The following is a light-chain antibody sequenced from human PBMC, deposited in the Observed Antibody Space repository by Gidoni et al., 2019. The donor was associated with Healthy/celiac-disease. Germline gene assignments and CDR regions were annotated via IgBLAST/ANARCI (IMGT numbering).Light chain of an antibody. J-gene: IGKJ3*01. CDR2: AAS. CDR3: QQSYNTPPVT. Sequence: DNQMTQSPSSLSASVGDRVTITCRASQSISSYLNWYQQKTGKAPKLLIYAASSLQRGVPSRFSSSRCGTDFTLTISSMQHEDFATYYCQQSYNTPPVTFGPGTKVDIK. V-gene: IGKV1-39*01. CDR1: QSISSY.